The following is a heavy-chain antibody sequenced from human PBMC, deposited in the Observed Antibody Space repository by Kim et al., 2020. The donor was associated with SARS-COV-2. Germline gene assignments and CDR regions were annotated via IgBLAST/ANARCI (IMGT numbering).Heavy chain of an antibody. J-gene: IGHJ2*01. Sequence: GGSLRLSCAASGFTFSDYYMSWIRQAPGKGLEWVSYISSSSSYTNYADSVKGRFTISRDNAKNSLYLQMNSLRAEDTAVYYCARDNRDCSSTSCYAEVWYFDLWGRGTLVTVSS. V-gene: IGHV3-11*05. CDR1: GFTFSDYY. D-gene: IGHD2-2*01. CDR2: ISSSSSYT. CDR3: ARDNRDCSSTSCYAEVWYFDL.